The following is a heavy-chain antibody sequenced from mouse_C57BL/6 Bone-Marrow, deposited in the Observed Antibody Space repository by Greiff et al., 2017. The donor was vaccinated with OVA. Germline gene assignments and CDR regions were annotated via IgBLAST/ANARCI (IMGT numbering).Heavy chain of an antibody. CDR3: ARAPLYGYFDY. J-gene: IGHJ2*01. CDR2: INYDGSST. V-gene: IGHV5-16*01. D-gene: IGHD1-1*01. Sequence: EVKLVESAGGLVQPGSSMKLSCTASGFTFSDYYMAWVRQVPEKGLEWVANINYDGSSTYYLDSLKSRFIISRDNAKNILYLQMSSLKSEDTATYYCARAPLYGYFDYWGQGTTLTVSS. CDR1: GFTFSDYY.